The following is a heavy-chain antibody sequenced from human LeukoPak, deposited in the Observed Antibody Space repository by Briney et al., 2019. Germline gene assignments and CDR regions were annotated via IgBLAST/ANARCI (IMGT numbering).Heavy chain of an antibody. D-gene: IGHD5-12*01. J-gene: IGHJ4*02. CDR3: ARGGGGYDLYFDY. CDR1: GGSISSYY. Sequence: SETLSLTCTVSGGSISSYYWSWIRQPPGKGLEWIGYIYHSGSTYYNPSLKSRVTISVDRSKNQFSLKLSSVTAADTAVYYCARGGGGYDLYFDYWGQGTLVTVSS. V-gene: IGHV4-59*12. CDR2: IYHSGST.